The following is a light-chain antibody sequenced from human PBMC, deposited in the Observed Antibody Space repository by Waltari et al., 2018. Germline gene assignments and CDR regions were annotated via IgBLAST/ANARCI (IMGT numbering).Light chain of an antibody. Sequence: EVVLTQSPGTLSLSPGERATLACRAMQSVGTSLAWYQQKPGQAPRPLIFGASRRATGIPDRFSGSGYGTDFSLTISRLEPEDVAVYYCQHYVRLPGTFGQGTKVEI. V-gene: IGKV3-20*01. CDR3: QHYVRLPGT. CDR1: QSVGTS. CDR2: GAS. J-gene: IGKJ1*01.